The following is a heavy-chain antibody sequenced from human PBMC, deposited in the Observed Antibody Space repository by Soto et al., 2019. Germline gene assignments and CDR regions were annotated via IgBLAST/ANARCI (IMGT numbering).Heavy chain of an antibody. CDR1: GFTFSSYA. Sequence: GGSLRLSCAASGFTFSSYAMHWARQAPGKGLEWVAVISYDGSEEYYVDYVKGRFTISRDNAKNSLYLQINTLRVEDTAVYYCAGLDTAMIKTAGYWGRGTLVTVSS. CDR3: AGLDTAMIKTAGY. CDR2: ISYDGSEE. V-gene: IGHV3-30*04. J-gene: IGHJ4*02. D-gene: IGHD5-18*01.